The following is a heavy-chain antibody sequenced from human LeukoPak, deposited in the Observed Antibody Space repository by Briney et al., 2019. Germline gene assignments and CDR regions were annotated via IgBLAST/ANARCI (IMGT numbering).Heavy chain of an antibody. CDR2: ISSSSSYI. D-gene: IGHD2-15*01. CDR3: ARRFCSGGSCYTDY. CDR1: GFTFSSYS. J-gene: IGHJ4*02. Sequence: GGSLRLSCAASGFTFSSYSMNWVRQAPGKGLEWVSSISSSSSYIYYADSVKGRFTISRDNAKNSLYLQMNSLRAEDTAVYYCARRFCSGGSCYTDYWGQGTLVTVSS. V-gene: IGHV3-21*01.